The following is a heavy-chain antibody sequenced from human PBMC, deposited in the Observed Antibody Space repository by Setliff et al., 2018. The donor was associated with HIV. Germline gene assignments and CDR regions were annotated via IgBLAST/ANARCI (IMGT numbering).Heavy chain of an antibody. V-gene: IGHV1-69*06. D-gene: IGHD2-2*01. CDR3: AIDMVGGWLRPMPDF. CDR2: IIPIFGTA. Sequence: GASVKVSCKASGGTFSSYAISWVRQAPGQGLEWMGGIIPIFGTANYAQKFQGRVTMTEDTSTNTAYMELSGLRSGDTAVYYCAIDMVGGWLRPMPDFWGQGALVTVSS. CDR1: GGTFSSYA. J-gene: IGHJ4*02.